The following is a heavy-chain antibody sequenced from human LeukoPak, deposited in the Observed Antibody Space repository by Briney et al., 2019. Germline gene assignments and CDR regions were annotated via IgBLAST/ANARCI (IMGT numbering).Heavy chain of an antibody. Sequence: GRSLRLSCEASGFRLIKYAMHWVRQAPGRGLEWVAVISFDGKKEFYADSVKGRFTISRDNSKNVLFLQMNSLKTEDTATYYCARGVEPLAANTLAYWGQGTLVTVSS. D-gene: IGHD1-14*01. V-gene: IGHV3-30*04. J-gene: IGHJ4*02. CDR1: GFRLIKYA. CDR3: ARGVEPLAANTLAY. CDR2: ISFDGKKE.